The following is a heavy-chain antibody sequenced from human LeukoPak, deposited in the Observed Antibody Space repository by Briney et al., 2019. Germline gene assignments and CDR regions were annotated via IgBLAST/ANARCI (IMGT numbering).Heavy chain of an antibody. Sequence: SETLSLTCAVYGGSFSGHYWSWIRQTPGKGLEWIGEINHSGSTNYNPSLKSRVTISLDTSKNLFSLKLSSVTAADTAVYYCASWEAVAGPSLDYWGQGTLVTVSS. CDR2: INHSGST. J-gene: IGHJ4*02. CDR3: ASWEAVAGPSLDY. CDR1: GGSFSGHY. D-gene: IGHD6-19*01. V-gene: IGHV4-34*01.